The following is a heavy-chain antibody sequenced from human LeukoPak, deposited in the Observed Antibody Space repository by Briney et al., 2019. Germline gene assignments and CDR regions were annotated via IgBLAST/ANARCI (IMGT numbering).Heavy chain of an antibody. CDR3: ATPHYYDSSGPFDY. CDR1: GYTLTELS. CDR2: FDPEDGET. Sequence: ASVKVSCKVSGYTLTELSMHWVRQAPGKGLEWMGGFDPEDGETIYAQKFQGRVTMTEDTSTDTAYMELSSLRSEDTAVYYCATPHYYDSSGPFDYWGQGTLVTVSS. J-gene: IGHJ4*02. V-gene: IGHV1-24*01. D-gene: IGHD3-22*01.